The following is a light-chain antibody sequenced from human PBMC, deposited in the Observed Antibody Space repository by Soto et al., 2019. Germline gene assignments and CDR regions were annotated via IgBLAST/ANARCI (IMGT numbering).Light chain of an antibody. CDR3: QQYGSPPPYT. CDR1: QSVSNNY. V-gene: IGKV3-20*01. CDR2: GSS. Sequence: EVVLTQSPGTLSLSPGERATLSCRASQSVSNNYLAWYQQKPGQGPRLLIFGSSDRATGIPDRFSGSGSGTDLTLTISRLEPEDFAVYYCQQYGSPPPYTLGQGTKLEIK. J-gene: IGKJ2*01.